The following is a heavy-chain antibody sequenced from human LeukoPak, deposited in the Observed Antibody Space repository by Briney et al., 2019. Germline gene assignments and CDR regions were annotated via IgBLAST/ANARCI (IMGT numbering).Heavy chain of an antibody. D-gene: IGHD2-2*01. CDR1: GDSVSSNSAA. V-gene: IGHV6-1*01. CDR2: TYYRSKWYN. CDR3: ARDLEICIITTCYADAFII. J-gene: IGHJ3*02. Sequence: SQTLSLTCAISGDSVSSNSAAWNWIRQSPSRGLEWLGRTYYRSKWYNDYAVSVKSRITINPDTSKNQFSLQLNSVTPEDTAVYYGARDLEICIITTCYADAFIIWGQGQWSPSLQ.